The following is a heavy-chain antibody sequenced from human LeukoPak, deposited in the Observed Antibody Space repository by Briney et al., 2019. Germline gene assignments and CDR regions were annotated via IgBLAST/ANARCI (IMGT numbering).Heavy chain of an antibody. CDR2: ISAYNGNT. CDR3: ARDRRGWYGGGPPYYFDY. CDR1: GYTSTSYG. Sequence: ASVKVSCKASGYTSTSYGISWVRQAPGQGLEWMGWISAYNGNTNYAQKLQGRVTMTTDTSTSTAYMELRSLRSDDTAVYYCARDRRGWYGGGPPYYFDYWGQGTLVTVSS. V-gene: IGHV1-18*04. D-gene: IGHD6-19*01. J-gene: IGHJ4*02.